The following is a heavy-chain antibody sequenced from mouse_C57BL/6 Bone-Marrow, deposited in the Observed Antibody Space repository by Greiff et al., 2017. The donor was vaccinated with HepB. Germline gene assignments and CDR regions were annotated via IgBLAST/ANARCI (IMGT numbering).Heavy chain of an antibody. Sequence: VQLQQSGAELARPGASVKLSCKASGYTFTSYGTSWVKQRTGQGLEWIGEIYPRSGNTYYNEKFKGKATLTADKSSSTAYMELRSLTSEDSAVYFCAREFPGSSCFDYWGQGTTLTVSS. CDR3: AREFPGSSCFDY. CDR2: IYPRSGNT. J-gene: IGHJ2*01. D-gene: IGHD1-1*01. V-gene: IGHV1-81*01. CDR1: GYTFTSYG.